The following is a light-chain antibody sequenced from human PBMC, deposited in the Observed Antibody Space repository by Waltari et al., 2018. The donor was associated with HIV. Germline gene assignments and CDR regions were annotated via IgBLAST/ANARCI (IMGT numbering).Light chain of an antibody. CDR2: GAS. CDR1: QSVSSSY. V-gene: IGKV3-20*01. CDR3: QQYGSSRLT. J-gene: IGKJ4*01. Sequence: EIVLTQSPGTLSLSPGERATISCRASQSVSSSYLAWYQQKPGQAPRLLIYGASSRATGIPDMFSGSGSGTDFTLTISRLEPEDFAVYSCQQYGSSRLTFVGGTKVEIK.